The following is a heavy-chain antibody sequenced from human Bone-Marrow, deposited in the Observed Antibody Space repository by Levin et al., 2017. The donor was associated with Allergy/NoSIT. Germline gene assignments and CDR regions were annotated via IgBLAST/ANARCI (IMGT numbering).Heavy chain of an antibody. J-gene: IGHJ5*01. CDR2: IWYDGSKK. V-gene: IGHV3-33*01. D-gene: IGHD3-10*01. CDR1: GFTFSNFG. CDR3: ARDRGNYDSGSSWFDS. Sequence: SGGSLRLSCAASGFTFSNFGMHWVRQAPGKGLEWVALIWYDGSKKHYADSVKGRFTISRDDPKNTLYVQMNSLRVEDTAVYYCARDRGNYDSGSSWFDSWGQGTLVTVSS.